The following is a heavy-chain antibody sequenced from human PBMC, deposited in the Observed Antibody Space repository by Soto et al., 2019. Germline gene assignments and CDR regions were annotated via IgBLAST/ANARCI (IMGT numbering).Heavy chain of an antibody. CDR3: ARLTNNYGYPVVDS. CDR2: IDWDDDK. V-gene: IGHV2-70*11. CDR1: GFSLSSTGMC. Sequence: GSGPTLVNPTQTLTLTCTFSGFSLSSTGMCVTWVRQPPGKALEWLARIDWDDDKYYRTSLKTRLTISKDTSKNEVVLTMTNMDPVDTATYYCARLTNNYGYPVVDSWGQGTLVTVSS. J-gene: IGHJ4*02. D-gene: IGHD5-18*01.